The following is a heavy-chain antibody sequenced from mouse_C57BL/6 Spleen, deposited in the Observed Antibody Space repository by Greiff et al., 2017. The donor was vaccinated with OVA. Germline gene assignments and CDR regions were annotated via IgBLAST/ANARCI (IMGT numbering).Heavy chain of an antibody. V-gene: IGHV1-82*01. CDR2: IYPGDGDT. Sequence: VKLQESGPELVKPGASVKISCKASGYAFSSSWMNWVKQRPGQGLEWIGRIYPGDGDTNYNGKFKGKATLTADKSSSTAYMQLSSLTSEDSAVYFCARLRGTPYYAMDYWGQGTSVTVSS. CDR1: GYAFSSSW. CDR3: ARLRGTPYYAMDY. J-gene: IGHJ4*01. D-gene: IGHD2-14*01.